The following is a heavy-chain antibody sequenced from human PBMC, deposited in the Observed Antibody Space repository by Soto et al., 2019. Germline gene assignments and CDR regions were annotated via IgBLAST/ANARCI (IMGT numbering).Heavy chain of an antibody. CDR2: IYSGGST. J-gene: IGHJ6*02. Sequence: QPGGSLRLSCAASGFTVSSNYMSWVRQAPGKGLEWVSVIYSGGSTYYADSVKGRFTISRDNSKNTLYLQMNSLRAEDTAVYYCASSTNYDFWRTYYYYYGMDAWGQGTTVTVSS. V-gene: IGHV3-53*01. CDR3: ASSTNYDFWRTYYYYYGMDA. CDR1: GFTVSSNY. D-gene: IGHD3-3*01.